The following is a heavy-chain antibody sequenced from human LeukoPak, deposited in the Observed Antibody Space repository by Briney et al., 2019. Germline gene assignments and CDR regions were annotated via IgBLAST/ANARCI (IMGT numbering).Heavy chain of an antibody. D-gene: IGHD3-22*01. Sequence: SETLSLTCAVSGGSISSSNWWSWVRQPPGKGLEWIGEIYHSGSTNYNPSPKSRVTISVDKSKNQFSLKLSSVTAADTAVYYCARAPDDSSGYPFDYWGQGTLVTVSS. J-gene: IGHJ4*02. CDR1: GGSISSSNW. CDR2: IYHSGST. CDR3: ARAPDDSSGYPFDY. V-gene: IGHV4-4*02.